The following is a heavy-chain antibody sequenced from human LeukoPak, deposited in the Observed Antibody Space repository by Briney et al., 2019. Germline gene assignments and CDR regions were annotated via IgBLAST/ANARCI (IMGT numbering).Heavy chain of an antibody. V-gene: IGHV3-30*03. J-gene: IGHJ4*02. Sequence: GGSLRLSCAASGFTFSSYGMHWVRQAPGKGLEWEAVISYDGSNKYYADSVKGRFTISRDNSKNTLYLQMNSLRAEDTAVYYCATAPLYGDYLIHWGQGTLVTVSS. D-gene: IGHD4-17*01. CDR3: ATAPLYGDYLIH. CDR1: GFTFSSYG. CDR2: ISYDGSNK.